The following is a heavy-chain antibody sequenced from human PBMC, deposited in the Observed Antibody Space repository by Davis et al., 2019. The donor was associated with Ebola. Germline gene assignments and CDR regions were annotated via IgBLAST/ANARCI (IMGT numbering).Heavy chain of an antibody. V-gene: IGHV1-3*04. CDR3: ARGWGNSLGNDF. D-gene: IGHD4-23*01. Sequence: AASVKVSCKASGYIFTNHAMHWVRQAPGQRLEWMGWISTGNGNARYSQKFQGRVTITRDTSATTAYMELSSLTSADTAVYYCARGWGNSLGNDFWGQGTLVTVSS. CDR1: GYIFTNHA. CDR2: ISTGNGNA. J-gene: IGHJ4*02.